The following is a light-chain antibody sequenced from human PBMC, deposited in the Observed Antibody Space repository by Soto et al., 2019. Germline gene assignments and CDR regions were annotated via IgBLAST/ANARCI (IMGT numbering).Light chain of an antibody. CDR3: QKYNSAPLT. V-gene: IGKV1-27*01. Sequence: DIVMTQSPSSLSASVGDRVTITCRASQGIAPYLAWFQQKPVKVPKLLIYAASTLQSGVPSRFSGSGSGTDFTLTISSLQPEDVATYDCQKYNSAPLTFGGGTKVEIK. CDR2: AAS. CDR1: QGIAPY. J-gene: IGKJ4*01.